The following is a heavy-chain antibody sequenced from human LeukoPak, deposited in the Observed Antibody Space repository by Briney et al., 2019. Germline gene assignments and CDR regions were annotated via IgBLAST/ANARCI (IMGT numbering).Heavy chain of an antibody. Sequence: GGSLRLSCVTSGFSFGSYWMAWVRQAPGKGLEWVANMKHDGIEKYHVDSVKGRFTISRDNTKNSLYLHMSSLRVEDTAVYYCAREGREGYNYPALDFWGQGILVTVSS. V-gene: IGHV3-7*05. CDR1: GFSFGSYW. CDR3: AREGREGYNYPALDF. D-gene: IGHD5-24*01. J-gene: IGHJ4*02. CDR2: MKHDGIEK.